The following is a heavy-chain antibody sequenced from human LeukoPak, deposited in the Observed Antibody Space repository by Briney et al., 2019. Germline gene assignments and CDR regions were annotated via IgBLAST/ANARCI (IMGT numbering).Heavy chain of an antibody. J-gene: IGHJ4*02. CDR3: ARDQVMDGSGSFDY. CDR1: GFTFSSYG. V-gene: IGHV3-30*03. Sequence: GRSLRLSCAASGFTFSSYGMHWVRQAPGKGLEWVAVISYDGSNKYYADSVKGRFTISRDNSKNTLYLQMNSLRAEDTAVYYCARDQVMDGSGSFDYWGQGTLVTVSS. CDR2: ISYDGSNK. D-gene: IGHD3-10*01.